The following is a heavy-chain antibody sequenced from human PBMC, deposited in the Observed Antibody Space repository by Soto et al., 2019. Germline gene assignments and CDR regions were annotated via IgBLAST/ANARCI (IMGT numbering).Heavy chain of an antibody. D-gene: IGHD1-7*01. CDR2: IYYSGST. Sequence: SETLSLTCTVSGGSISSYYWSWIRQPPGKGLEFLGYIYYSGSTNYNPSLKSRGNISVDTSKNQFSLRLSSVIAADTAVYYCARHTGNYYFDYWGQGTLVTVS. V-gene: IGHV4-59*08. CDR1: GGSISSYY. J-gene: IGHJ4*02. CDR3: ARHTGNYYFDY.